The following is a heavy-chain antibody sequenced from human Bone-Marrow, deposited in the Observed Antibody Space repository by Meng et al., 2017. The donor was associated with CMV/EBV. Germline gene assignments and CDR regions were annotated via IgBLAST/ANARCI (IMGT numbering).Heavy chain of an antibody. V-gene: IGHV3-30-3*01. CDR3: ARAYDFWNGFFDY. CDR1: GFTFSSYA. J-gene: IGHJ4*02. Sequence: GGSLRLSCAASGFTFSSYAMHWVRQAPGKGLEWVTVISDDGSIIDYADSVKGRFTISRDNSKNTLYLLMNTLRAEDTAVYYCARAYDFWNGFFDYWGQGTLVTVSS. D-gene: IGHD3-3*01. CDR2: ISDDGSII.